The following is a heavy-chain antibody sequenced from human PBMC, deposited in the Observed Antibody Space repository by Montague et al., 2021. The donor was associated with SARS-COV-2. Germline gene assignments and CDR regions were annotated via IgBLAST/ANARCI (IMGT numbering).Heavy chain of an antibody. CDR1: GDSISSGNHY. J-gene: IGHJ2*01. Sequence: SETLSLTCTVSGDSISSGNHYWGWVRQYPGKGLEWIAVIYYSGSPYYTPSFKSRVTISVDTSRNHISLRLNSVTAADTAVFYCVRRGSLYWYFDRWGRGTLITAS. D-gene: IGHD5-12*01. CDR3: VRRGSLYWYFDR. CDR2: IYYSGSP. V-gene: IGHV4-39*01.